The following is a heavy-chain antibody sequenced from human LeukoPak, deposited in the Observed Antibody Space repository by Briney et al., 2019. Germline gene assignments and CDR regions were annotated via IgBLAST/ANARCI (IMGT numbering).Heavy chain of an antibody. Sequence: SVKVSCKASGGTFSSYAISWVRQAPGQGLEWMGGIIPIFGTANYAQKFQGRVTITADESTSTAYMELSSLRPEDTAVYYCARVDDYVWGSYRLRGDAFDIWGQGTMVTVSS. V-gene: IGHV1-69*13. CDR2: IIPIFGTA. D-gene: IGHD3-16*02. CDR3: ARVDDYVWGSYRLRGDAFDI. CDR1: GGTFSSYA. J-gene: IGHJ3*02.